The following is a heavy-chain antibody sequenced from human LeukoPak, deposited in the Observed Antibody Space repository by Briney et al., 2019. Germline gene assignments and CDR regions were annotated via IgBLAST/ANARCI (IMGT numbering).Heavy chain of an antibody. CDR2: IKQDGSEK. J-gene: IGHJ4*02. CDR1: GFTFSSYR. V-gene: IGHV3-7*01. D-gene: IGHD6-13*01. CDR3: ARDGVFMAAAGMD. Sequence: GGSLRLSCAASGFTFSSYRMSWVRQAPGKGLEWVANIKQDGSEKYYVDSVKGRFTISRDNAKNSLYLQMNSLRAEDTAVYYCARDGVFMAAAGMDWGQGTLVTVSS.